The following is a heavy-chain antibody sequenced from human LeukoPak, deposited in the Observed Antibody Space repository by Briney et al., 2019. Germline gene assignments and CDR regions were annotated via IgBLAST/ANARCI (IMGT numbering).Heavy chain of an antibody. CDR3: ARHSIASDGARLFDY. V-gene: IGHV4-59*08. J-gene: IGHJ4*02. D-gene: IGHD2-21*01. CDR2: LYYSGYS. Sequence: SETLSLTCTVSGGSITSYYWAWLRQPPGKGLEWIGYLYYSGYSNYNPSLKSRVSMSVDTSKNQFSLKLTSVTAADTAVYYCARHSIASDGARLFDYWGRGTLVTASS. CDR1: GGSITSYY.